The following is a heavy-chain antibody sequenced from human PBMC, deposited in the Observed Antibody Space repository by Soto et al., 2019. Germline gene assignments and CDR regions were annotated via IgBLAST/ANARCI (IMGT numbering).Heavy chain of an antibody. CDR3: ARLRGYYDSSEFDY. D-gene: IGHD3-22*01. J-gene: IGHJ4*02. CDR1: CGSVSSGSYY. Sequence: SSETLSLTCTVSCGSVSSGSYYWSWIRQPPGKGLEWIGYIYYSGSTNYNPSLKSRVTISVDTSKNQFSLKLSSVTAADTAVYYCARLRGYYDSSEFDYWGQGTLVTVSS. CDR2: IYYSGST. V-gene: IGHV4-61*01.